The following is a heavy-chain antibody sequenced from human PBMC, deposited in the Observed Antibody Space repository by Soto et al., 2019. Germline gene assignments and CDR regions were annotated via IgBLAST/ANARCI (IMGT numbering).Heavy chain of an antibody. J-gene: IGHJ3*01. Sequence: PSEPLSLTCTVSRGSITNYYWTLIRQPPGKGLEWIGYVSYSGRTNYNPSLKSRVNMFVDKSKNQFSLNLTSVTAADTAVYYCARWQHTLVTSILWWGAGTIVTV. CDR3: ARWQHTLVTSILW. V-gene: IGHV4-59*03. D-gene: IGHD6-13*01. CDR1: RGSITNYY. CDR2: VSYSGRT.